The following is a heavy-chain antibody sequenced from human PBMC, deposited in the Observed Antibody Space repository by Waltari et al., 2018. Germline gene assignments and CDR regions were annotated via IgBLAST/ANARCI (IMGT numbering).Heavy chain of an antibody. J-gene: IGHJ4*02. D-gene: IGHD1-26*01. CDR2: ISGSGGST. Sequence: EVQLVESGGGLVQPGGSLRLSCAASGITFSSYAMSWVRQAPGKGLEWVSAISGSGGSTYYADSVKGRFTISRDNSKNTLYLQMNSLRAEDTALYYCATQPGGSYYAYFDYWGQGTLVTVSS. CDR3: ATQPGGSYYAYFDY. V-gene: IGHV3-23*04. CDR1: GITFSSYA.